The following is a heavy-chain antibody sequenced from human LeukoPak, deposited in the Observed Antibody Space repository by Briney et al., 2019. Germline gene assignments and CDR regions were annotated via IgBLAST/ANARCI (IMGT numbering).Heavy chain of an antibody. Sequence: GRSLRLSCAASGFTFSSYGMHWVRQAPGKGLERVAVISYDGSNKYYADSVKGRFTISRDNSKNTLYLQMNSLRAEDTAVYYCAKDSDGGYSYGGLGDYWGQGTLVTVSS. CDR2: ISYDGSNK. J-gene: IGHJ4*02. CDR3: AKDSDGGYSYGGLGDY. D-gene: IGHD5-18*01. V-gene: IGHV3-30*18. CDR1: GFTFSSYG.